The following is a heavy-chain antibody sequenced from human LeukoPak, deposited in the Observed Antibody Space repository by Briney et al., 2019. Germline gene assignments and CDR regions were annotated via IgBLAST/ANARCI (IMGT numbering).Heavy chain of an antibody. CDR1: GFSFSSHG. D-gene: IGHD3-3*01. J-gene: IGHJ4*02. V-gene: IGHV3-21*01. CDR3: ARETYYDFWSGYYSRGFDY. Sequence: GGTLRLSCAASGFSFSSHGMSWVRQAPGKGLEWVSSISSSSSYIYYADSVKGRFTISRDNAKNSLYLQMNSLRAEDTAVYYCARETYYDFWSGYYSRGFDYWGQGTLVTVSS. CDR2: ISSSSSYI.